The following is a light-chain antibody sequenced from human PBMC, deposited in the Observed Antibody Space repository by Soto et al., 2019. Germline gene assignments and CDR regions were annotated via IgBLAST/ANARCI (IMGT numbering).Light chain of an antibody. CDR2: FEGSGTY. Sequence: QLVLTQSSSASASLGSSVKLTCTLSSGHSRYSIAWHQQQPGKAPRYLMKFEGSGTYYKGSGVPDRFSGSSSGADRSLTISNLQSGDEADYYCETWDTNTRVFGGGTQLTVL. V-gene: IGLV4-60*03. J-gene: IGLJ3*02. CDR1: SGHSRYS. CDR3: ETWDTNTRV.